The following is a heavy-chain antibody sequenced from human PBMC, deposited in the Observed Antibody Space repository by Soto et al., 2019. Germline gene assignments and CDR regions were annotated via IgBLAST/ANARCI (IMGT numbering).Heavy chain of an antibody. V-gene: IGHV4-31*03. D-gene: IGHD3-3*01. CDR3: ARGVPHDFWSGYFSTID. CDR2: IYYSGST. J-gene: IGHJ4*02. CDR1: GGSISSGGYY. Sequence: TLSLTCTVSGGSISSGGYYWSSIRQHPGKGLEWIGYIYYSGSTYYNPSLKSRVTISVDTSKNQFSLKLSSVTAADTAVYYCARGVPHDFWSGYFSTIDWGQGTLVTVS.